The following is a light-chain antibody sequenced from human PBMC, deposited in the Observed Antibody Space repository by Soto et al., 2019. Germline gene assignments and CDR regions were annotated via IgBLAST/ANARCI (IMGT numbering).Light chain of an antibody. CDR1: QGIRND. CDR3: LQDYTYPRT. J-gene: IGKJ1*01. V-gene: IGKV1-6*01. CDR2: AAS. Sequence: AIQMTQSPSSLYASVGDRVTITCRASQGIRNDLTWYQQKPGKARKLLIYAASTLQSGVPSRFRSSGSGTDFTLTISSLQPEEFATYYCLQDYTYPRTFGQGTKVDIK.